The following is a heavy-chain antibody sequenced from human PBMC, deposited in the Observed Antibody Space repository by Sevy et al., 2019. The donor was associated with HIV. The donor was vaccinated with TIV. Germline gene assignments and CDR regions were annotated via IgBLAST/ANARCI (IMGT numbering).Heavy chain of an antibody. CDR2: INPSGGST. CDR3: ARGRYASGDFDY. CDR1: GYTFSNHY. Sequence: ASVKVSCKTFGYTFSNHYIHWVRQAPGHGLEWMGVINPSGGSTNYAHRFQGRVTMTRDPSTSTFYMDLSSLRSEDTAVYYCARGRYASGDFDYRGQGTLVTVSS. V-gene: IGHV1-46*01. D-gene: IGHD6-19*01. J-gene: IGHJ4*02.